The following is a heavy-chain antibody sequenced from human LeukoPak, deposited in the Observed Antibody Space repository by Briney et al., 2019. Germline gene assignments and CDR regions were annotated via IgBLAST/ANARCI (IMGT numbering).Heavy chain of an antibody. CDR1: GGSISSGSYY. V-gene: IGHV4-61*02. D-gene: IGHD2-2*02. Sequence: KPSQTLSLTFTVSGGSISSGSYYWSWIRQPAGKGLEWIGRIYTSGSTNYNPSLKSRVTISVDTSKNQFSLKLSSVTAADTAVYYCASIPLVYYYYYVDVWGKGTTVTVSS. J-gene: IGHJ6*03. CDR2: IYTSGST. CDR3: ASIPLVYYYYYVDV.